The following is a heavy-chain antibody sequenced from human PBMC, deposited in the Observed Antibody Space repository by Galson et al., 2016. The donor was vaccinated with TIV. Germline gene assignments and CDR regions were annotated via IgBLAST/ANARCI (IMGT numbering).Heavy chain of an antibody. CDR1: GGSIKTYY. D-gene: IGHD2-8*02. CDR3: ARDIPCGGACYFFDD. CDR2: VYYSGST. J-gene: IGHJ4*02. Sequence: LSLTCTVSGGSIKTYYWTWIRQPPGKGLEWIGHVYYSGSTDYNPSLKSRVPISIDTSKTQFSLKLNSVTAADTAVYFCARDIPCGGACYFFDDWGQGTLVTVSS. V-gene: IGHV4-59*01.